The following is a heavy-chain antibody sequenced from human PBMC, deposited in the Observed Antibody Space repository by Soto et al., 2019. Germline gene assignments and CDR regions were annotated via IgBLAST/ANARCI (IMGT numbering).Heavy chain of an antibody. D-gene: IGHD1-1*01. Sequence: GGSLRLSCAASGFTFSMYWMHWVRQVPGKGPEWVSRINDDGISTNYADSVKGRFTISRDNAKNTLYLQMNALRVEDPAVYYCTRGPRSTSTGTGAFWGQGTLVTVSS. CDR3: TRGPRSTSTGTGAF. J-gene: IGHJ4*02. CDR2: INDDGIST. CDR1: GFTFSMYW. V-gene: IGHV3-74*01.